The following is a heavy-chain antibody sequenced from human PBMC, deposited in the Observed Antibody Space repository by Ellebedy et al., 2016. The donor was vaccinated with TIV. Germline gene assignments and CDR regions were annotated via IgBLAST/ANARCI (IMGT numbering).Heavy chain of an antibody. Sequence: SETLSLTCTVSGGSISSSSYYWGWIRQPPGKGLEWIGNIYYSGSTYYNPSLKSRVTISVDSSKNQFSLKLSSVTAADTAVYYCAIHGGPITETTFSRYYYYGMDVWGQGTTVTVSS. D-gene: IGHD1-7*01. CDR1: GGSISSSSYY. CDR3: AIHGGPITETTFSRYYYYGMDV. V-gene: IGHV4-39*01. CDR2: IYYSGST. J-gene: IGHJ6*02.